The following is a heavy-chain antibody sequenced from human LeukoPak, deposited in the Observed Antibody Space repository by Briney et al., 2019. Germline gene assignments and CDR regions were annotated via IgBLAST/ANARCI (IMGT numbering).Heavy chain of an antibody. Sequence: ASVKVSCKASGYTFTGYYMHWVRQAPGQGLEWMGWINPNSGGTNYAQKFQGRVTMTRDTSISTAYMELSRLRSDDTAVYYWARSFGPHRFALLEDYFDYWGQGTLVTVSS. CDR3: ARSFGPHRFALLEDYFDY. J-gene: IGHJ4*02. CDR1: GYTFTGYY. V-gene: IGHV1-2*02. CDR2: INPNSGGT. D-gene: IGHD3-10*01.